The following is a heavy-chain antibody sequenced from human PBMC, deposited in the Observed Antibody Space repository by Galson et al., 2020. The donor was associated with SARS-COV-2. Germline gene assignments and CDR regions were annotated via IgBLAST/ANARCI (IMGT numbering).Heavy chain of an antibody. CDR2: SHYSGTV. CDR1: GGSVTTRCSF. Sequence: SETLSLTCIVSGGSVTTRCSFWGWIRQPPGKGLEWTGSSHYSGTVYYTPSLKRRVTISVDTSKNQFSLRLNSVTTADTAVYYCARQSIAIELWLEGGDWFDSWGQGTLVTVSS. CDR3: ARQSIAIELWLEGGDWFDS. D-gene: IGHD3-9*01. V-gene: IGHV4-39*01. J-gene: IGHJ5*01.